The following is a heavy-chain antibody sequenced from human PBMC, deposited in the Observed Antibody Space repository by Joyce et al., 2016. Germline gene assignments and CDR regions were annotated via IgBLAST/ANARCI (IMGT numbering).Heavy chain of an antibody. V-gene: IGHV3-30*03. D-gene: IGHD4-23*01. CDR1: GFNNFSNYG. Sequence: VKLVESGGGVVQPGRSLRLSCAASGFNNFSNYGMHWVRQAPGKGLEWVAVISYDGNNKYYGDYVKGRFTISRDNSKNTLYLQISSLKTEDTAVYYCAALTTVVDLMDVWGQGTTVTVSS. J-gene: IGHJ6*02. CDR3: AALTTVVDLMDV. CDR2: ISYDGNNK.